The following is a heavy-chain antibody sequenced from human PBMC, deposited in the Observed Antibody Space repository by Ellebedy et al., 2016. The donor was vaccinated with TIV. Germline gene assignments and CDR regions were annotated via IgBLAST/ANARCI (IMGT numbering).Heavy chain of an antibody. D-gene: IGHD3/OR15-3a*01. CDR1: GGSVRTYY. J-gene: IGHJ5*02. CDR3: ARGPPDFYDEYPEDNWLDP. V-gene: IGHV4-59*02. CDR2: VYYDGKT. Sequence: MPSETLSLTCVVSGGSVRTYYWSWIRQPPGRGLEWIGYVYYDGKTKYNPSLESRVIISIDTSKNEFTLNLISVTAADTAVYFCARGPPDFYDEYPEDNWLDPWGQGTLVTVSS.